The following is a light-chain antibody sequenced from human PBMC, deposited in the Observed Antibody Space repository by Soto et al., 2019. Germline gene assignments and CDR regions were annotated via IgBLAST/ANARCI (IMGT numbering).Light chain of an antibody. CDR1: QNVNSN. CDR2: GAS. Sequence: EVVMTQSPVTLSVSPGERATLSCRASQNVNSNLAWYRQKPGQAPRLLIYGASNRATGIPARFSGSGSGTEFTLTISSLQSEDFAIYYCPQYYSWPPLTFGGGTKVEI. CDR3: PQYYSWPPLT. V-gene: IGKV3-15*01. J-gene: IGKJ4*01.